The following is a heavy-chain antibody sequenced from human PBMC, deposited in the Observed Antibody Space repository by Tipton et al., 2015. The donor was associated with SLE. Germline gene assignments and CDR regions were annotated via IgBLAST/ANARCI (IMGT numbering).Heavy chain of an antibody. J-gene: IGHJ4*02. CDR1: GHSISSGSY. Sequence: TLSLTCSVSGHSISSGSYWGWIRQSPGKGLEWIGNFYHRGTTYYNPSLKSRVTISADTSKNHLSLKLTSVTAADTAVYFCARSSSVRTLLWPTFAYWGQGTLVTVSS. CDR2: FYHRGTT. V-gene: IGHV4-38-2*01. CDR3: ARSSSVRTLLWPTFAY. D-gene: IGHD2/OR15-2a*01.